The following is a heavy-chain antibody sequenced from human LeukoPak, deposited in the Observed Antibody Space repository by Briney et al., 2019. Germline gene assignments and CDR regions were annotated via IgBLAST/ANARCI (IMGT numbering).Heavy chain of an antibody. Sequence: ASVKVSCKASGYTFTNYYMHWVRQAPGQGLQCMGIINPSGGSTSYAQKFQGRVTMTRDKSTSTVYMELSSLRSEDTAVYYCARLRVSYSDILTGYSDYWGQGTLVTVSS. CDR1: GYTFTNYY. CDR2: INPSGGST. D-gene: IGHD3-9*01. CDR3: ARLRVSYSDILTGYSDY. J-gene: IGHJ4*02. V-gene: IGHV1-46*01.